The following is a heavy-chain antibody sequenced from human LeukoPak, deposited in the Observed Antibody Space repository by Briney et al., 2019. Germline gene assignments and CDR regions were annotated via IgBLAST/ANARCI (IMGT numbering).Heavy chain of an antibody. CDR3: ARTTEGGYTYNYFYYYYMDV. J-gene: IGHJ6*03. CDR1: SGSISTSNYY. CDR2: IFYSGST. D-gene: IGHD5-18*01. V-gene: IGHV4-39*07. Sequence: SETLSLTCTVSSGSISTSNYYWGWVRQPPGKALEWIGNIFYSGSTYYSPSLKSRVTISLDTSRNQFSLKLNSVTAADTAVYYCARTTEGGYTYNYFYYYYMDVWAKGPRSPSP.